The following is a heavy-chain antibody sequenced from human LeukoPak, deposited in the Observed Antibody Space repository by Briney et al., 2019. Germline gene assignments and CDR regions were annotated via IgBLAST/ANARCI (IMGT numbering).Heavy chain of an antibody. CDR1: GFTFSSYW. D-gene: IGHD3-3*01. CDR2: INHNGNVN. CDR3: ASGTYYDFWSGYRTYYYGMDV. Sequence: GGSLRLSCAASGFTFSSYWMNWARQAPGKGLEWVASINHNGNVNYYVDSVKGRFTISRDNAKNSLYLQMSNLRAEDTAVYFCASGTYYDFWSGYRTYYYGMDVWGQGTTVTVSS. V-gene: IGHV3-7*03. J-gene: IGHJ6*02.